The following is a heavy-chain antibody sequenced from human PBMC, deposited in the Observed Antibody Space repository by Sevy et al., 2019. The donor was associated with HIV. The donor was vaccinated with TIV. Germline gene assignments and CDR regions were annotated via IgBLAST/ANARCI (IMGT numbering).Heavy chain of an antibody. CDR1: GFTFSSYP. CDR3: VTRGSLVGATDFDY. J-gene: IGHJ4*02. Sequence: GGSLRLSCSASGFTFSSYPMHWVRQAPGKGLEYVSLISGNGGSTYYADSVKGRFTISRDNFKKTLYLQMSSLRAEDTAVYYCVTRGSLVGATDFDYWGQGTRVTVSS. CDR2: ISGNGGST. V-gene: IGHV3-64D*06. D-gene: IGHD1-26*01.